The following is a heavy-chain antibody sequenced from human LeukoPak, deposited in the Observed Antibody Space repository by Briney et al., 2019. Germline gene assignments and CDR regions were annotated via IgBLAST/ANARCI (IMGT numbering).Heavy chain of an antibody. D-gene: IGHD2-8*01. CDR3: ARVFSSWTGYCTNGVCYTRARGAFDI. V-gene: IGHV3-48*03. Sequence: PGGSLRLSCAASGFTFSSYEMNWVRQAPGKGLEWVSYISSSGSTIYYADSVKGRFTISRDNAKNSLYLQMNSLRAEDTAVYYCARVFSSWTGYCTNGVCYTRARGAFDIWGQGTLVTVSS. CDR2: ISSSGSTI. CDR1: GFTFSSYE. J-gene: IGHJ3*02.